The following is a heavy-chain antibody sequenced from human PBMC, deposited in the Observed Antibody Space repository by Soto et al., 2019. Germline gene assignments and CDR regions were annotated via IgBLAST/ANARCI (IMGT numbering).Heavy chain of an antibody. J-gene: IGHJ4*02. V-gene: IGHV3-23*01. CDR3: ATDIVVVPAAMPDVK. CDR2: ISGSGGST. CDR1: GFTFSSYA. D-gene: IGHD2-2*01. Sequence: GGSLRLSCAASGFTFSSYAMSWVRQAPGKGLEWVSAISGSGGSTYYADSVKVRFTISRDNSKNTLYLQMNSLRAEDTAVYYCATDIVVVPAAMPDVKWGQGTLVTVSS.